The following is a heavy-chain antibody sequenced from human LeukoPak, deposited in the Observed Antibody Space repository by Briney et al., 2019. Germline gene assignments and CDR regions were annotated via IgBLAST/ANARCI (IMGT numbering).Heavy chain of an antibody. CDR1: GFTFTSSA. CDR2: IVVGSGNT. CDR3: ARDRGYGSGNLEYYFDY. D-gene: IGHD3-10*01. Sequence: ASVKVSCKASGFTFTSSAVQWVRQARGQRLEWIGWIVVGSGNTNYAQKFQERVTITRDMSTSTAYMELSSLRSEDTAVYYCARDRGYGSGNLEYYFDYWGQGTLVTVSS. J-gene: IGHJ4*02. V-gene: IGHV1-58*01.